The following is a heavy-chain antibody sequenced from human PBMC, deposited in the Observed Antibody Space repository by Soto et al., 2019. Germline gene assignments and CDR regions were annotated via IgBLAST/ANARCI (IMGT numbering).Heavy chain of an antibody. CDR3: ARGGIAAAGTTMDYYYYYYGMDV. D-gene: IGHD6-13*01. CDR1: GGSISSGGDS. CDR2: IYYSGST. V-gene: IGHV4-61*08. J-gene: IGHJ6*02. Sequence: SETLSLTCAVSGGSISSGGDSWSWIRQPPGKGLEWIGYIYYSGSTNYNPSLKSRVTISVDTSKNQFSLKLSSVTAADTAVYYCARGGIAAAGTTMDYYYYYYGMDVWGQGTTVTVSS.